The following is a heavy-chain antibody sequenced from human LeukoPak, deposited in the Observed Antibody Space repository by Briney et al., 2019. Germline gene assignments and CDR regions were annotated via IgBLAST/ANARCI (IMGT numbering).Heavy chain of an antibody. CDR3: AREGPGVAAAGTRVNYYYYYYMDV. CDR2: MNPNSGNT. Sequence: ASVKVSCKASGYTFTSYDINWVRQATGQGLEWMGWMNPNSGNTGYAQKFQGRVTVTRNTSISTAYMELSSLRSEDTAVYYCAREGPGVAAAGTRVNYYYYYYMDVWGKGTTVTVSS. V-gene: IGHV1-8*01. CDR1: GYTFTSYD. J-gene: IGHJ6*03. D-gene: IGHD6-13*01.